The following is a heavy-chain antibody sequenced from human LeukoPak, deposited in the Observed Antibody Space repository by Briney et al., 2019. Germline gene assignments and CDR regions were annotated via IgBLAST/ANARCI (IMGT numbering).Heavy chain of an antibody. D-gene: IGHD3-22*01. CDR3: ARGRYDTSGYPDDY. J-gene: IGHJ4*02. Sequence: SETLSLTCTVSGGSITSYYWGWFRQPPGKGLEWIGYIYYSGSTNYNPSLKSRVTISVDTSKNQFSLKLGSVTAADTAVYYCARGRYDTSGYPDDYWGQGTLVTVSS. CDR2: IYYSGST. CDR1: GGSITSYY. V-gene: IGHV4-59*08.